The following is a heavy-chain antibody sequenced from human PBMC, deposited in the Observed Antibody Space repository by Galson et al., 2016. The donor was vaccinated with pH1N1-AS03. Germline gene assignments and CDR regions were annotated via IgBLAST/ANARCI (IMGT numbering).Heavy chain of an antibody. CDR2: IYGGDDT. CDR3: AREPWGSTQGEY. CDR1: GFTINNNY. D-gene: IGHD3-16*01. Sequence: SLRLSCAASGFTINNNYMSWVLQAPGKGLEWVSVIYGGDDTFYADSVKGRFTISRDNSKNTVYLQMNSLRVEDTAVYYCAREPWGSTQGEYWGQGTLVTVSS. V-gene: IGHV3-53*01. J-gene: IGHJ4*02.